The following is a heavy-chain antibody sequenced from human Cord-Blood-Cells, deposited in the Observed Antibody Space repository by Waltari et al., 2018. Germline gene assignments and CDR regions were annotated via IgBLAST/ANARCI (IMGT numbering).Heavy chain of an antibody. J-gene: IGHJ5*02. CDR2: IIPIFGTA. CDR3: ARVGSIAATTNWFDP. CDR1: GGTFSSYA. Sequence: QVQLVQSGAEVKKPGSSVKVSCKASGGTFSSYAISWVRQAPGQGLEWMGGIIPIFGTANYAQKFQGRVTITADESTSTAYMELSGLRSEDTAVYYCARVGSIAATTNWFDPWGQGTLVTVSS. D-gene: IGHD6-13*01. V-gene: IGHV1-69*01.